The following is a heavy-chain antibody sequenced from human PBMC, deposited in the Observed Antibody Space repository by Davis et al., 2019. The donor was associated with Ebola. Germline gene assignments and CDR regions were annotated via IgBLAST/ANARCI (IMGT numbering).Heavy chain of an antibody. CDR3: ARGRYCSGGSCYSNPTDY. J-gene: IGHJ4*02. CDR1: GYSFTSYW. D-gene: IGHD2-15*01. Sequence: GESLKISCKGSGYSFTSYWISWVRQIPGKGLEWMGRIDPSDSYTNYSPSFQGHVTISADKSISTAYLQWSSLKASDTAIYYCARGRYCSGGSCYSNPTDYWGQGTLLTVSS. V-gene: IGHV5-10-1*01. CDR2: IDPSDSYT.